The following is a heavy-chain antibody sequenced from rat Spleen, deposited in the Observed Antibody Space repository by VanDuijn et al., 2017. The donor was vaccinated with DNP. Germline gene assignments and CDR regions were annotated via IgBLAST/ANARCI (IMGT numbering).Heavy chain of an antibody. CDR1: GFSLTSYH. V-gene: IGHV2S12*01. CDR2: ISSGGSS. Sequence: QVQLKESGPGLVQPSQTLSLTCTVSGFSLTSYHVHWVRQPPGKGLEWIAAISSGGSSYFNSALKSRLSVSRDTSRSQAFLQMNSLQTEDTAIYFCTREEPRVLSFFSSLFDYWGQGVMVTVSS. J-gene: IGHJ2*01. CDR3: TREEPRVLSFFSSLFDY. D-gene: IGHD1-8*01.